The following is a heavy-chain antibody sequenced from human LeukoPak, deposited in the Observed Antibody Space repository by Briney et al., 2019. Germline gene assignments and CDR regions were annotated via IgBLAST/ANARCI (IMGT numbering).Heavy chain of an antibody. CDR3: ASCLGYCTRLPDMDV. CDR2: INHSGST. J-gene: IGHJ6*03. V-gene: IGHV4-34*01. D-gene: IGHD2-8*01. Sequence: SETLSLTCAVYGGPFSNYYWSWVRQPPGKGLEWIGEINHSGSTNYNPSLKSRVTISVDTSKNQFSLKLSSVTAADTAVCYCASCLGYCTRLPDMDVWSKGTTVTVSS. CDR1: GGPFSNYY.